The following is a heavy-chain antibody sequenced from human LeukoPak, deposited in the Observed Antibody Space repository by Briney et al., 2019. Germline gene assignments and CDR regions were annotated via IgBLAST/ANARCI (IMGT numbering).Heavy chain of an antibody. V-gene: IGHV3-48*01. CDR1: GFTFSTYS. CDR3: ARGSGSYYTF. CDR2: ISSSSSTI. D-gene: IGHD3-10*01. J-gene: IGHJ4*02. Sequence: GGSLRLSCAVSGFTFSTYSMNWVRQAPGKGLEWVSYISSSSSTIYYADSVKGRFTISRDNAKNTLYLQMNSLRAEDTAVYYCARGSGSYYTFWGQGTLVTVSS.